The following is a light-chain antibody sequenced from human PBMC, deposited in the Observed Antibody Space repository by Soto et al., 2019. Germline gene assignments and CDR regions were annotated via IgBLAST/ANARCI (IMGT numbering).Light chain of an antibody. CDR3: QQRSNWQVT. V-gene: IGKV3-11*01. CDR1: QSVSRY. CDR2: DAS. J-gene: IGKJ5*01. Sequence: EIVLTQSPATLSLSPGERATLSCRASQSVSRYLAWYQQNPGQAPRLLIYDASNRATGIPARFSGSGSGTDFTLTISRLEPEEFAVYYCQQRSNWQVTVGQGTRLEIK.